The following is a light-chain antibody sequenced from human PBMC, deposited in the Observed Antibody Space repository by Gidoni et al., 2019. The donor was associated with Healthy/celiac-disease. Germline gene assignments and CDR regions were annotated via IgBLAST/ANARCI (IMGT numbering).Light chain of an antibody. Sequence: EIVFTHSPATLSLSPGERATLSFRASQSVSSYLAWYQQKPGQAPRLLIYDASNRATGIPARFSGSGSGTDFTLTISSLEPEDFAVYYCQQRSNWQITFGQGTRLEIK. CDR1: QSVSSY. CDR3: QQRSNWQIT. V-gene: IGKV3-11*01. CDR2: DAS. J-gene: IGKJ5*01.